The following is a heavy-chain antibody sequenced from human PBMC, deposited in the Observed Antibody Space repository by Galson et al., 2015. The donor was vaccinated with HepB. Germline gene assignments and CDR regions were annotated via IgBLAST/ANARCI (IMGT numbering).Heavy chain of an antibody. V-gene: IGHV1-24*01. J-gene: IGHJ4*02. CDR3: ATDIRTAAAAIAREY. CDR1: GYTLTELS. Sequence: SVKVSCKVSGYTLTELSMHWVRQAPGKGLEWMGGFDPEDGETIYAQKFQGRVTMTEDTSTDTAYMELSSLRSEDTAVYYCATDIRTAAAAIAREYWGQGTLVTVSS. CDR2: FDPEDGET. D-gene: IGHD6-13*01.